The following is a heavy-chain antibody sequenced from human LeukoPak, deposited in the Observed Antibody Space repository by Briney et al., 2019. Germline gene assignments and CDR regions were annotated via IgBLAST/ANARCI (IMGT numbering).Heavy chain of an antibody. D-gene: IGHD6-6*01. CDR2: INPNSAGT. J-gene: IGHJ3*02. V-gene: IGHV1-2*02. Sequence: ASVKVSCKASGYTFTGYYMHWVRQAPGQGPEWMGWINPNSAGTNYAQKFQGRVTMTRDTSITTAYMELSSLRAEDTAVYYCARFLGKTGLHSSSSSNAFDIWGQGTMVTVSS. CDR3: ARFLGKTGLHSSSSSNAFDI. CDR1: GYTFTGYY.